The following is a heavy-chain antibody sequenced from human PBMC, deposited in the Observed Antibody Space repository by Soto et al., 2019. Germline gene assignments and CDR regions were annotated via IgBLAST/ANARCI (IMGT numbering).Heavy chain of an antibody. CDR1: GFTFSDYA. V-gene: IGHV3-23*01. CDR2: LDGGGDTT. CDR3: AKESGPRKPFDF. Sequence: PGGSLRLSCAASGFTFSDYAMTWVRQAPGKGLEWVSALDGGGDTTFYADSVKGRFTISRDNSKNTLYLQMNSLRAADTAVYYCAKESGPRKPFDFWGQGTLVTVSS. J-gene: IGHJ4*01.